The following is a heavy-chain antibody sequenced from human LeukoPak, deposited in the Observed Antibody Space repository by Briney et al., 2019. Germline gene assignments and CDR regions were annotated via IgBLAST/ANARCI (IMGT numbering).Heavy chain of an antibody. D-gene: IGHD3-16*02. CDR1: GYTFTDYY. J-gene: IGHJ5*02. CDR2: INPNSGGT. Sequence: ASVKVSCKASGYTFTDYYMHWVRQAPGQGLEWMGWINPNSGGTNYAQKFQGRVTMTRDTSISTAYMELSRLTSDDTAMYYCARDKLGLGELSLYDQWGQGTLVTVSS. CDR3: ARDKLGLGELSLYDQ. V-gene: IGHV1-2*02.